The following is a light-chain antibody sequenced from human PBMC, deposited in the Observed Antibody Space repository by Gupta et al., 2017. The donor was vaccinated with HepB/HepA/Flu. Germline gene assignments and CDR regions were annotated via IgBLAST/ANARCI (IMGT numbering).Light chain of an antibody. CDR3: NSRDNSGNHVV. CDR2: GKN. J-gene: IGLJ2*01. Sequence: SSELTQDPAVSVALGQTVRITCQGDSLRSYYASWYQQKPGQAPVLVIYGKNNRPSGIPDRFSGSTSGSRTSLTITGAQAEDEADYYCNSRDNSGNHVVFGGGTKLTVL. V-gene: IGLV3-19*01. CDR1: SLRSYY.